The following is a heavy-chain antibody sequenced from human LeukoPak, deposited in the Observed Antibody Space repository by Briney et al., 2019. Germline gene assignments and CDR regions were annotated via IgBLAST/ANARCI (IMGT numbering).Heavy chain of an antibody. V-gene: IGHV1-69*04. CDR2: IIPILGIA. D-gene: IGHD5-18*01. Sequence: SVKVSCKASGGTFSSYAISWVRQAPGQGLEWMGRIIPILGIANYAQKFQGRVTITADKSTSTAYMELSSLRSEDTAVYYCARKTRGYSYGWGTLYGMDVWGQGTTVTVSS. CDR1: GGTFSSYA. J-gene: IGHJ6*02. CDR3: ARKTRGYSYGWGTLYGMDV.